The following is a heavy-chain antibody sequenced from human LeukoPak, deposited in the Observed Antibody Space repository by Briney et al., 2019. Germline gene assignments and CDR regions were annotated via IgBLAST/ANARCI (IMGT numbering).Heavy chain of an antibody. J-gene: IGHJ6*03. CDR1: GYTFSSYD. CDR2: MNPNSGNT. CDR3: ARGRSTVSKRDYYYMDV. V-gene: IGHV1-8*03. D-gene: IGHD4-11*01. Sequence: ASVKVSCKASGYTFSSYDSNWVRQATGQGLEWMGWMNPNSGNTGYAQKFQGRVTITRNTSISTAYMELSSLRSEDTAVYYCARGRSTVSKRDYYYMDVWGKGTTVTVSS.